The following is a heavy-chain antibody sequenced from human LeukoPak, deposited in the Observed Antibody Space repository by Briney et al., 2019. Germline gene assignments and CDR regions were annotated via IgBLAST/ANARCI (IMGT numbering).Heavy chain of an antibody. CDR3: ARDPDCDGNVNGMSAFDI. D-gene: IGHD4-23*01. Sequence: SETLSLTCTVSGGSISSYYWSWIRQPPGKGLEWIGYIYYSGSTTTNTSLKSRVTISVDTSKNQFSLKLSSVTAADTAVYYCARDPDCDGNVNGMSAFDIWGQRTMVTVSS. V-gene: IGHV4-59*01. CDR2: IYYSGST. J-gene: IGHJ3*02. CDR1: GGSISSYY.